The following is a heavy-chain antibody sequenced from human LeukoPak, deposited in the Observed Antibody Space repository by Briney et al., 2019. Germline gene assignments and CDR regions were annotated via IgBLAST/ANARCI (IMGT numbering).Heavy chain of an antibody. CDR3: AKARVGATWFGFDY. J-gene: IGHJ4*02. CDR2: IRYDGSNK. D-gene: IGHD1-26*01. Sequence: PGRSLRLSCAASGFTFSSYGMHWVRQAPGKGLEWVAFIRYDGSNKYYADSVKGRFTISRDNSENTLYLQMNSLRAEDTAVYYCAKARVGATWFGFDYWGQGTLVTVSS. V-gene: IGHV3-30*02. CDR1: GFTFSSYG.